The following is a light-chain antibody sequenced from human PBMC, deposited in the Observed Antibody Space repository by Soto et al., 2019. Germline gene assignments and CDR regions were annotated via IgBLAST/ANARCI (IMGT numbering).Light chain of an antibody. CDR3: QQSYSIPWT. CDR1: QSINTF. J-gene: IGKJ1*01. CDR2: AAS. Sequence: DIQMTQSPSSLSASVGDRVTIACRASQSINTFLNWYEVKPGKAPKLLIYAASSLQSGVPSRFSGSGSGTDFTLTISSLQPEDFATYYCQQSYSIPWTCGQGTKVEIK. V-gene: IGKV1-39*01.